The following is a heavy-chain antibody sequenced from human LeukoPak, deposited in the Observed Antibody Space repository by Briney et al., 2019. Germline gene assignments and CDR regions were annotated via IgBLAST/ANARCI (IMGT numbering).Heavy chain of an antibody. V-gene: IGHV1-18*01. CDR1: GYTFTSYA. D-gene: IGHD2-15*01. CDR2: ISAYNGNT. Sequence: ASVKVSCKASGYTFTSYAMHWVRQAPGQRLEWMGWISAYNGNTNYAQKLQGRVTMTTDTSTSTAYMELRSLRSDDTAVYYCARRYCSGGSCRKPADYWGQGTLVTVSS. CDR3: ARRYCSGGSCRKPADY. J-gene: IGHJ4*02.